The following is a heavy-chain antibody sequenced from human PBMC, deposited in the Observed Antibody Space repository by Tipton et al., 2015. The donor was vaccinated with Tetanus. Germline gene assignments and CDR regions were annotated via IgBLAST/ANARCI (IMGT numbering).Heavy chain of an antibody. V-gene: IGHV3-33*08. Sequence: SLRLSCTASGFTFSDFYMAWIRQAPGKGLEWVAVSWYDGTDKYYADSVKGRFTISRDNFKNTLYLQMNSLRAEDTAVYYCAREADCSGGSCFSGDFDNWGQGTQVTVSS. CDR2: SWYDGTDK. J-gene: IGHJ4*02. D-gene: IGHD2-15*01. CDR3: AREADCSGGSCFSGDFDN. CDR1: GFTFSDFY.